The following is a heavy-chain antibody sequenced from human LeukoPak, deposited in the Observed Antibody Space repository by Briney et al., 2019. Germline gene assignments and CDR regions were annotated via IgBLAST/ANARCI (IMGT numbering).Heavy chain of an antibody. CDR1: GYTFTSYG. CDR3: ARDKVAGTLGYFDY. V-gene: IGHV1-18*01. CDR2: ISAYNGST. D-gene: IGHD6-19*01. J-gene: IGHJ4*02. Sequence: ASVKVSCKASGYTFTSYGISWVRQAPGQGLEWTGWISAYNGSTNYAQKLQGRVTMTTDTSTSTAYMELRSLRSDDTAVYYCARDKVAGTLGYFDYWGQGTLVTVSS.